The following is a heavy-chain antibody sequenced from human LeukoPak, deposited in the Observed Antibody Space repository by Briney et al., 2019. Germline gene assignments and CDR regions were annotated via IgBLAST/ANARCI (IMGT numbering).Heavy chain of an antibody. D-gene: IGHD2-21*01. CDR1: GGSISSYY. J-gene: IGHJ4*02. V-gene: IGHV4-59*08. Sequence: SETLSLTCTVSGGSISSYYWSWIRQPPGKGLEWIGYVYSSGSTNYNPSLKSRVSMSVDTSRNDFSLKLTSVTAADTAVYYCARQDRWLFPFDYRGQGTLVTVSS. CDR3: ARQDRWLFPFDY. CDR2: VYSSGST.